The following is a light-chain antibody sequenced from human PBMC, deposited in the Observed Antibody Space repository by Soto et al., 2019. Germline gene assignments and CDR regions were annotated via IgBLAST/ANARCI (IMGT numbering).Light chain of an antibody. Sequence: QSALTQPPSASGSPGQSVTISYTGTSSDVADYNYVSWYQQYPGKAPKLMIYEVSKRPSGVPDRFSGSKSGNTASLTVSGLQAEDEADYYCSSYAGSNNWVFDGGTKLTVL. J-gene: IGLJ3*02. V-gene: IGLV2-8*01. CDR3: SSYAGSNNWV. CDR2: EVS. CDR1: SSDVADYNY.